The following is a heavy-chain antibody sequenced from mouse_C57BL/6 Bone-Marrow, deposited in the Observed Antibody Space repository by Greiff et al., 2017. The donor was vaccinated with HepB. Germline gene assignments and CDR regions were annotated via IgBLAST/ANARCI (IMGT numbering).Heavy chain of an antibody. CDR1: GYTFTSYW. D-gene: IGHD2-5*01. CDR2: IYPGNSDT. CDR3: TRSYSNYPFAY. J-gene: IGHJ3*01. V-gene: IGHV1-5*01. Sequence: EVKLVESGTVLARPGASVKMSCKTSGYTFTSYWMHWVKQRPGQGLEWIGAIYPGNSDTSYNQKFKGKAKLTAVTSASTAYMELSSLTNEDSAVYYCTRSYSNYPFAYWGQGTLVTVSA.